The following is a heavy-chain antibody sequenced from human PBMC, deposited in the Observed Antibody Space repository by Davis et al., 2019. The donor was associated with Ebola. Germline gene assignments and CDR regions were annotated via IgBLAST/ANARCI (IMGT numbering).Heavy chain of an antibody. Sequence: GSLRPPCAASGFTLSSHSMNWVRQAPGKGLEWVSSISSSSSYIYYADSVKGRFTISRDNAKNSLYLQMNSLRAEDTAVYYCASTGTPYYYYGMDVWGQGTTVTVSS. D-gene: IGHD4-17*01. V-gene: IGHV3-21*01. J-gene: IGHJ6*02. CDR3: ASTGTPYYYYGMDV. CDR1: GFTLSSHS. CDR2: ISSSSSYI.